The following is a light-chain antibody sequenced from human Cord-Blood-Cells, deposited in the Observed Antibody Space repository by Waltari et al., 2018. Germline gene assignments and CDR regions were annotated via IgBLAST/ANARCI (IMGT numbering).Light chain of an antibody. CDR1: SSAVGSYNL. CDR2: EGS. V-gene: IGLV2-23*01. CDR3: CSYAGSSTYVV. J-gene: IGLJ2*01. Sequence: QSALTQPASVSGPPGQSIAISCTGTSSAVGSYNLFSCYQQHPGKAPKLLIYEGSKRPSGVSNRFSGSKSGNTASLTISGLQAEDEADYYCCSYAGSSTYVVFGGGTKLTVL.